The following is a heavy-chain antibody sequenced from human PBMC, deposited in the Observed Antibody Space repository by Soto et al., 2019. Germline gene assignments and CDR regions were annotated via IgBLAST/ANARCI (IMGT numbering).Heavy chain of an antibody. J-gene: IGHJ6*02. CDR1: GFNLIGFA. CDR3: VRDLSGYPLDHYGMDV. CDR2: ISFDGSKE. V-gene: IGHV3-30-3*01. D-gene: IGHD5-12*01. Sequence: SGGSLRLSCAASGFNLIGFAMHWVRQSPGRGLEWVAVISFDGSKEYYADSGKGRFTISRDTSKNTLYLQMNSLRRDDTAVYYCVRDLSGYPLDHYGMDVWGQGTTVTVSS.